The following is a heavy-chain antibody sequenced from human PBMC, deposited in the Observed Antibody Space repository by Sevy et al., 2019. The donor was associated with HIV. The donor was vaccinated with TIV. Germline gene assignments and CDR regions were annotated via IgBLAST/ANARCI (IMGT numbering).Heavy chain of an antibody. V-gene: IGHV4-4*02. CDR1: GGSISSSNW. D-gene: IGHD2-8*02. Sequence: SETLSLTCAVSGGSISSSNWWSWVRQPPGKRLEWIGEIYHSGSTNYNSSLKSRVTISVDKSKNQFSLKLSSVTAADTAVYYCARTGVTKPFGYWGQGTLVTVSS. CDR3: ARTGVTKPFGY. J-gene: IGHJ4*02. CDR2: IYHSGST.